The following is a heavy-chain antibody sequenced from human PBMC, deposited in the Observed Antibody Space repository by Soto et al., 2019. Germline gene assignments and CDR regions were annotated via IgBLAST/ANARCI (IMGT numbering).Heavy chain of an antibody. D-gene: IGHD6-19*01. CDR1: GGSISSSSYY. CDR3: ASSIAVAGTGNWFDP. J-gene: IGHJ5*02. CDR2: IYYSGST. V-gene: IGHV4-39*01. Sequence: SEALSVTCPVSGGSISSSSYYWGWIRQPPGKGLEWIGSIYYSGSTYYNPSLKSRVTISVDTSKNQFSLKLSSVTAADTAVYYCASSIAVAGTGNWFDPWGQGTLVTVSS.